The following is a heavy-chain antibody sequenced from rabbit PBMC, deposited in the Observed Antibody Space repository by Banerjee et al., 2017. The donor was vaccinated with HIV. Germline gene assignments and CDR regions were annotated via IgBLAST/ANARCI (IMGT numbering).Heavy chain of an antibody. J-gene: IGHJ3*01. CDR1: GFDFSSYW. Sequence: QSLEESGGDLVKPGASLTLTCTASGFDFSSYWICWVRQAPGKGLEWIACIYAGDGNTYYASWAKGRFTVSKTSSTTVTLQMTGLTAADTATYFCASHADRSWWFTRLDLWGQGTLVTVS. CDR3: ASHADRSWWFTRLDL. CDR2: IYAGDGNT. D-gene: IGHD4-2*01. V-gene: IGHV1S40*01.